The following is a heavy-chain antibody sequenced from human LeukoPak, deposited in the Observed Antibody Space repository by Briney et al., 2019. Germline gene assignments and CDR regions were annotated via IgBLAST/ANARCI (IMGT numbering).Heavy chain of an antibody. CDR2: MNPNSGGT. Sequence: ASVKVSCKPSGYTFTGYYMHWVRQAPGQGLEWMGWMNPNSGGTNYLQKFQGRVTVTRDTSISTAYMELSRLTSDDTAVYYCARGGVLGATDSIDYWGQGTLVTVSS. CDR1: GYTFTGYY. J-gene: IGHJ4*02. V-gene: IGHV1-2*02. CDR3: ARGGVLGATDSIDY. D-gene: IGHD1-26*01.